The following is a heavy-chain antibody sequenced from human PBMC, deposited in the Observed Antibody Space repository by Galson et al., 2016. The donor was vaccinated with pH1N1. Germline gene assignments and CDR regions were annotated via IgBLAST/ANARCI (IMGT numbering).Heavy chain of an antibody. CDR2: IKQDGSVK. Sequence: SLRLSCAASGFTFSTYWMTWVRQAPGEGLEWVANIKQDGSVKYYVDSVKGRFTISRDNAKNSLYLQMNSLRADDTAVYYCVRGLRGYSFTWGQGTLVTVFS. CDR3: VRGLRGYSFT. D-gene: IGHD5-18*01. J-gene: IGHJ4*02. V-gene: IGHV3-7*03. CDR1: GFTFSTYW.